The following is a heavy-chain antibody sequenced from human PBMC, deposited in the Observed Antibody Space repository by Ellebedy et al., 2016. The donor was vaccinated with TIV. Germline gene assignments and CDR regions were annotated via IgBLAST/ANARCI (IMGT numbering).Heavy chain of an antibody. Sequence: MPSETLSLTCTVSYASISSYYWSWIRQPQGKGLEWIGYIYYSGSTNYNPSRKSRVTISVDTSKNQFSLKLSSVTAADTAVYYCARDYCSGGSCYEDYWGQGTLVTVSS. CDR3: ARDYCSGGSCYEDY. CDR1: YASISSYY. D-gene: IGHD2-15*01. CDR2: IYYSGST. J-gene: IGHJ4*02. V-gene: IGHV4-59*12.